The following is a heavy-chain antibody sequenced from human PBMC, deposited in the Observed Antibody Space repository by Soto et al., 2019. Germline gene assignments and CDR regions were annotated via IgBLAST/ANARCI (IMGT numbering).Heavy chain of an antibody. D-gene: IGHD3-3*01. J-gene: IGHJ2*01. CDR2: ISWNSGSI. CDR3: AKDKVVRFVEWSLSAYCDP. V-gene: IGHV3-9*01. Sequence: EVQLVESGGGVVQPGRSLRLSCAASGFTFDDYAMHWVRQDPGKGLEWVSGISWNSGSIGYADSVKGRFTISRDNAKNSLYLQMNSLRAEDTALYYCAKDKVVRFVEWSLSAYCDPCGRGTLVAVSS. CDR1: GFTFDDYA.